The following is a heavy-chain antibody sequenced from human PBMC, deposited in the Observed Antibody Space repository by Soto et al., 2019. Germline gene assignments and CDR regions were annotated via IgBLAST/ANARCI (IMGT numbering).Heavy chain of an antibody. J-gene: IGHJ4*02. V-gene: IGHV3-9*01. CDR2: ISWNSEKI. Sequence: EVQLVESGGGLVQPGRSLRLSCAASGFKIDDYVIHWVRQPPGKGLEWVSGISWNSEKIDYADSVKGRFTISRDNAKNSLYLQMNSLRAEDKARYYLAKDSGGVAATSGDQWGQGTLVTVSA. CDR1: GFKIDDYV. CDR3: AKDSGGVAATSGDQ. D-gene: IGHD1-26*01.